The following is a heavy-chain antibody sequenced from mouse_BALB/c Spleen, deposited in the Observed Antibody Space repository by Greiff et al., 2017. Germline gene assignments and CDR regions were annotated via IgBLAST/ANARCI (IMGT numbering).Heavy chain of an antibody. D-gene: IGHD1-2*01. CDR3: ARGGYYGYDWYFDV. CDR1: GYSITSGYY. V-gene: IGHV3-6*02. Sequence: VQLQQSGPGLVKPSQSLSLTCSVTGYSITSGYYWNWIRQFPGNKLEWMGYISYDGSNNYNPSLKNRISITRDTSKNQFFLKLNSVTTEDTATYYCARGGYYGYDWYFDVWGAGTTVTVSS. J-gene: IGHJ1*01. CDR2: ISYDGSN.